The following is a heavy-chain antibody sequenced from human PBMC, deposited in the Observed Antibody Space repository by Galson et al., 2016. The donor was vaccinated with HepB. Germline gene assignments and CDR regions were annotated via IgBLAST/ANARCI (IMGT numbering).Heavy chain of an antibody. CDR1: GDSVSGYY. J-gene: IGHJ4*02. CDR2: KHYRGWA. D-gene: IGHD3-16*01. Sequence: TLSLTCTVSGDSVSGYYWGWIRQSPGKGLEYIGYKHYRGWADHNPSLNRRVTISLDTSKNQFSLILTSVTAADTGMYYCARLSCSTTDCLHPPYDSWGQGTLVTVSS. CDR3: ARLSCSTTDCLHPPYDS. V-gene: IGHV4-59*02.